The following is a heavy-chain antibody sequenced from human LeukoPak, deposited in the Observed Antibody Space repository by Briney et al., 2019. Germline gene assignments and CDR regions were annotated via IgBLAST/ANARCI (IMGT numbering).Heavy chain of an antibody. CDR2: INHSGST. J-gene: IGHJ4*02. CDR3: ASRKLGNDY. D-gene: IGHD7-27*01. Sequence: SETLSLTCAVYGGSFSGYYWSWIRQPPGKGLEWIGEINHSGSTNYNPSLKSRVTISVDTSKNQFSLKLSSVTAADTAVYYCASRKLGNDYWGQGTLVTVPS. CDR1: GGSFSGYY. V-gene: IGHV4-34*01.